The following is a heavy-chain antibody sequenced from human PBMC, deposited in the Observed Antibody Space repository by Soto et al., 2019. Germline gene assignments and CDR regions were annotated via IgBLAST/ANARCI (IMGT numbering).Heavy chain of an antibody. J-gene: IGHJ6*02. V-gene: IGHV4-31*03. CDR3: ARDNILRVPAAIGSYYYGMDV. CDR2: IYYSGST. CDR1: GGSISSGGYY. Sequence: SETLSLTCTVSGGSISSGGYYWSWIRQHPGKGLEWIGYIYYSGSTYYNPSLKSRVTISVDTSKNQFSLKLSSVTAADTAVYYCARDNILRVPAAIGSYYYGMDVWGQGTTVTVSS. D-gene: IGHD2-2*02.